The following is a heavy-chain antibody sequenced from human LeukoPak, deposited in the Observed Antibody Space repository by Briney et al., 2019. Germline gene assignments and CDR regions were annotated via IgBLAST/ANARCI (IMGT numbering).Heavy chain of an antibody. CDR3: SRGVIVGAAYFDY. Sequence: PGGSLRLSCAASGFTFNSYAMSWVRQAPGKGPEWVSFIKSKTFGETTEYAASVKGRFTLSRDDSKSIAYLVMDSLKTEDTAVYYCSRGVIVGAAYFDYWGQGTLVTVSS. V-gene: IGHV3-49*04. J-gene: IGHJ4*02. D-gene: IGHD1-26*01. CDR2: IKSKTFGETT. CDR1: GFTFNSYA.